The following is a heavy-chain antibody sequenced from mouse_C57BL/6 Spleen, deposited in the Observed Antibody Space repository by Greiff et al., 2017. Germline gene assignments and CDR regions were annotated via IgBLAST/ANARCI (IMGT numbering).Heavy chain of an antibody. J-gene: IGHJ1*03. CDR2: ISDGGSYT. V-gene: IGHV5-4*01. D-gene: IGHD2-10*01. Sequence: EVQLQESGGGLVKPGGSLKLSCAASGFTFSSYAMSWVRQTPEKRLEWVATISDGGSYTYYPDNVKGRFTISRDNAKNNLYLQMSHLKSEDTAMYYCARASYGNYIYWYFDVWGTGTTVTVSS. CDR1: GFTFSSYA. CDR3: ARASYGNYIYWYFDV.